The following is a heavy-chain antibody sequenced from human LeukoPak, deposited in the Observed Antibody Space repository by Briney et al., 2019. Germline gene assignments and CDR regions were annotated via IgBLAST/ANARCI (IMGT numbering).Heavy chain of an antibody. Sequence: PSETLSLTCTVSGGSISSSSYYWGWIRQPPGKGLEWIGSIYYSGSTYYNPSLKSRVTISVDTSKNQFSLKLSSVTAADTAVYYCARGGVLRYFLFDPWGQGTLVTVSS. CDR2: IYYSGST. V-gene: IGHV4-39*07. CDR1: GGSISSSSYY. D-gene: IGHD3-9*01. J-gene: IGHJ5*02. CDR3: ARGGVLRYFLFDP.